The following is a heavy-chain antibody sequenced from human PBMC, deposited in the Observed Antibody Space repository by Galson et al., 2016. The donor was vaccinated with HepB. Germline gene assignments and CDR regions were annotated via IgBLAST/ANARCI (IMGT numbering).Heavy chain of an antibody. J-gene: IGHJ6*02. CDR1: GASVSTPHY. V-gene: IGHV4-59*02. D-gene: IGHD5-12*01. CDR2: VYYSGTT. Sequence: SETLSLTCTVSGASVSTPHYWSWIRQPPGKGLEWIGYVYYSGTTIYNPSLKSRVSISIDTSKNQFSLTLNSVTAADTAVYYCARDLASGSHKGSGMDVWGQGTTVTVSS. CDR3: ARDLASGSHKGSGMDV.